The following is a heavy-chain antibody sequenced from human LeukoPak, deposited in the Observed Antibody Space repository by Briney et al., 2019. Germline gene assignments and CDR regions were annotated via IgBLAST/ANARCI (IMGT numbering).Heavy chain of an antibody. V-gene: IGHV3-30*02. CDR2: IRNDGSKK. J-gene: IGHJ4*02. Sequence: GGSLRLSCEASGFTLSSFGMHWVRQAPGKGLEWVAFIRNDGSKKYYADSVKGRFTISRDNSKNTLYLQMNSLRAEDTAVYYCAKGSGSSLDIDYWGQGTLVTVSS. CDR1: GFTLSSFG. CDR3: AKGSGSSLDIDY. D-gene: IGHD5-18*01.